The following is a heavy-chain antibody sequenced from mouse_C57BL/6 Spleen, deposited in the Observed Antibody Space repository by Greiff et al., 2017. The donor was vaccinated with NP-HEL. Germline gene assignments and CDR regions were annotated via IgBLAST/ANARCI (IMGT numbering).Heavy chain of an antibody. J-gene: IGHJ3*01. CDR3: ARNIFLTGFSWFAY. D-gene: IGHD4-1*01. Sequence: QVQLQQSGPGLVQPSQSLSITCTVSGFSLTSYGVHWVRQSPGKGLEWLGVIWSGGSTDYNAAFISRLSISKDNSKSQVFFKMNSLQADDTAIYYCARNIFLTGFSWFAYWGQGTLVTVSA. CDR1: GFSLTSYG. V-gene: IGHV2-2*01. CDR2: IWSGGST.